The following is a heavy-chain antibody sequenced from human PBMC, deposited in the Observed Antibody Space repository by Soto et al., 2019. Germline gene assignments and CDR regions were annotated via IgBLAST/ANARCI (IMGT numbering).Heavy chain of an antibody. CDR2: INHSGST. D-gene: IGHD3-3*01. CDR3: ARGYRNFNITIFGVVNYYYYMDV. CDR1: GGSFSGYY. Sequence: SETLSLTCAVYGGSFSGYYWSWIRQPPGKGLEWIGEINHSGSTNYNPSLKSRVTISVDTSKNQFSLKLSSVTAADTAVYYCARGYRNFNITIFGVVNYYYYMDVWGKGTTVTVSS. V-gene: IGHV4-34*01. J-gene: IGHJ6*03.